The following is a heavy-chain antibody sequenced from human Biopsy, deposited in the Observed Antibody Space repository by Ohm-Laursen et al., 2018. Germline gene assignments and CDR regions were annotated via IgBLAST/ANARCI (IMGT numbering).Heavy chain of an antibody. Sequence: SETLSLTWDVSGGDINNYYWGWIRQPAGKGLEWIGRIYPGGSTNYNPSLKSRVTMSVDTSKKQLSLGLRSVTAADTAMYYCASVVLGPTNDAFDLWGQGTMVVVSS. CDR1: GGDINNYY. CDR3: ASVVLGPTNDAFDL. D-gene: IGHD3-22*01. CDR2: IYPGGST. J-gene: IGHJ3*01. V-gene: IGHV4-4*07.